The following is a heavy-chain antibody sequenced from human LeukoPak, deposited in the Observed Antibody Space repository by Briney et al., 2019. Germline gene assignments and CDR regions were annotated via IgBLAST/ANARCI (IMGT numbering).Heavy chain of an antibody. D-gene: IGHD1-26*01. CDR3: PTDQGGNYYLNYFDY. CDR2: FYYSGST. CDR1: GGFFITYY. Sequence: PSETLSLTCTGTGGFFITYYWIWIRQPPGKGLEWIGHFYYSGSTNYNPSLKSRVTISVDTSRNQFSLKLTSVTAADTAVYYCPTDQGGNYYLNYFDYRGQGALVTVSS. J-gene: IGHJ4*02. V-gene: IGHV4-59*01.